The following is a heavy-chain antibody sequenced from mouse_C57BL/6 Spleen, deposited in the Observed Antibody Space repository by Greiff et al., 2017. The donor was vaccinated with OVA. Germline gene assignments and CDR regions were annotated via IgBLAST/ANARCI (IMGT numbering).Heavy chain of an antibody. V-gene: IGHV3-6*01. Sequence: EVKVEESGPGLVKPSQSLSLTCSVTGYSITSGYYWNWIRQFPGNKLEWMGYISYDGSNNYNPSLKNRISITRDTSKNQFFLKLNSVTTEDTATYYCARGGDYYGRENYYAMDYWGQGTSVTVSS. CDR2: ISYDGSN. CDR3: ARGGDYYGRENYYAMDY. CDR1: GYSITSGYY. J-gene: IGHJ4*01. D-gene: IGHD1-1*01.